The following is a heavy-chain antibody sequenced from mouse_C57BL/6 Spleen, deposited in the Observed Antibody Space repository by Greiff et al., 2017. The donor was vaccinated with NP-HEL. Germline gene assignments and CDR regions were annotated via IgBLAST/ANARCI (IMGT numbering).Heavy chain of an antibody. D-gene: IGHD2-5*01. V-gene: IGHV1-26*01. CDR3: ARDYSNYDFDY. Sequence: EDQLQQSGPELVKPGASVKISCKASGYTFTDYYMNWVKQSHGKSLEWIGDINPNNGGTSYNQKFKGKATLTVDKSSSTAYMELRSLTSEDSAVYYCARDYSNYDFDYWGQGTTLTVSS. CDR1: GYTFTDYY. CDR2: INPNNGGT. J-gene: IGHJ2*01.